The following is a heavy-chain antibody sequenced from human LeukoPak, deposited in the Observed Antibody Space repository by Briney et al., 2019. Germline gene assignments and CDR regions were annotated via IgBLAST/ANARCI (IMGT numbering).Heavy chain of an antibody. J-gene: IGHJ6*03. V-gene: IGHV3-23*01. CDR1: GFIFSRHA. Sequence: GGSLRPSCAASGFIFSRHAMSWVRQAPGKGLEWVSTTGLESVHTLCADSVQGRFTVSRDNAKNTLYLQMNSLRAEDTAVYYCARVYSGWCHMDVWDKGTTVTVSS. CDR2: TGLESVHT. D-gene: IGHD6-19*01. CDR3: ARVYSGWCHMDV.